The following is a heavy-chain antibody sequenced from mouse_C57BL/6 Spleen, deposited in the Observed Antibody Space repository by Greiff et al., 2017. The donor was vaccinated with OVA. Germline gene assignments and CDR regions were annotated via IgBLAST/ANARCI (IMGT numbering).Heavy chain of an antibody. D-gene: IGHD2-2*01. CDR2: ISDGGSYT. Sequence: EVKLVESGGGLVKPGGSLKLSCAASGFTFSSYAMSWVRQTPEKRLEWVATISDGGSYTNYPDNVKGRFTISRDNAKNNLYLQMSHLKSEDTAMYYCARDGYGAMDYWGQGTSVTVSS. J-gene: IGHJ4*01. CDR3: ARDGYGAMDY. CDR1: GFTFSSYA. V-gene: IGHV5-4*01.